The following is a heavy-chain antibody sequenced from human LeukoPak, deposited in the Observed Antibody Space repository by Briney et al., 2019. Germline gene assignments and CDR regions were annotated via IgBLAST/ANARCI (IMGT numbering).Heavy chain of an antibody. V-gene: IGHV1-18*01. CDR2: ISTYNGET. CDR1: GYTFTNYA. Sequence: GASVKVSCKASGYTFTNYAITWVRQAPGQGFEWMGWISTYNGETAYAQKLQGRVTMTTDTSTSTAYMELSSLRSEDTAVYYCARESYYDFWSGYLAWFDPWGQGTLVTVSS. J-gene: IGHJ5*02. CDR3: ARESYYDFWSGYLAWFDP. D-gene: IGHD3-3*01.